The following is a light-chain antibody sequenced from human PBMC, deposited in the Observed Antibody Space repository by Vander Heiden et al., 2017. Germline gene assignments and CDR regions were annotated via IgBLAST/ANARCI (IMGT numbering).Light chain of an antibody. CDR1: QSVSSY. J-gene: IGKJ2*01. V-gene: IGKV3-11*01. Sequence: RASQSVSSYLAWYQHKPGQAPRLLIFDASNRATDIPARFSGSGSGTDFTLTISSLEPEDFAVYYCQQRSNWPRFTFGQGTKLEIK. CDR2: DAS. CDR3: QQRSNWPRFT.